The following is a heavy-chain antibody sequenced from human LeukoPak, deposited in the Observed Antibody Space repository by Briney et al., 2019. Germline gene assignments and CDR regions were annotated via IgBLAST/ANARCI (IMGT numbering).Heavy chain of an antibody. CDR3: ARDGTYSSSWYYYMDV. V-gene: IGHV1-69*13. CDR2: IIPIFGTA. CDR1: GGTFSSYA. D-gene: IGHD6-13*01. J-gene: IGHJ6*03. Sequence: SVKVSCKASGGTFSSYAISWVRQAPGQGLEWMGGIIPIFGTANYAQKFQGRVTITADESTSTAYMELSSLRSEDTAVYYCARDGTYSSSWYYYMDVWGKGTTVTISS.